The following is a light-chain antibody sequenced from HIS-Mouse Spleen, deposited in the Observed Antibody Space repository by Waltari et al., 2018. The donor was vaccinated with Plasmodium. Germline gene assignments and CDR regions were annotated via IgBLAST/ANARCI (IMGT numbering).Light chain of an antibody. Sequence: EIVMTQSPATLSVSPGERATLSCRASQSVSSNLAWYQQKPGQPPRLLIYGASTRATGIPARFSGSGSGTEFTLTISSLQSEDFAVYSCQQYNNWPLTFGGGTKVEI. CDR3: QQYNNWPLT. J-gene: IGKJ4*01. V-gene: IGKV3-15*01. CDR1: QSVSSN. CDR2: GAS.